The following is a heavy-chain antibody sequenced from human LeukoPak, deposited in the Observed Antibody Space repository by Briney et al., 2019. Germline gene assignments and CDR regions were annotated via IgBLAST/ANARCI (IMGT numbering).Heavy chain of an antibody. D-gene: IGHD6-6*01. J-gene: IGHJ4*02. CDR1: GYTFTGYY. V-gene: IGHV1-2*02. Sequence: ASVKVSCKASGYTFTGYYMHWVRRAPGQGLEWMGWIAPNSGGTNYAQKFQGRVTMTRDTSINTAYMELSRLTSDDTAVYYCAREYSSSCGRLYDYWGLGTLVAVSS. CDR3: AREYSSSCGRLYDY. CDR2: IAPNSGGT.